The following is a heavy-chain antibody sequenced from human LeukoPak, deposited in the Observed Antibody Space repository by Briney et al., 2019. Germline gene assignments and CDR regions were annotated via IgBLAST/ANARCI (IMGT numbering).Heavy chain of an antibody. Sequence: PGGSLRLSCAASGFTFSSYSMIWVRQAPGKGLEWVSVIYSGGSTYYADSVKGRFTISRDNSKNTLYLQMNSLRAEDTAVYYCARASGGYSSSWYPTNWFDPWGQGTLVTVSS. CDR2: IYSGGST. CDR3: ARASGGYSSSWYPTNWFDP. D-gene: IGHD6-13*01. V-gene: IGHV3-66*01. CDR1: GFTFSSYS. J-gene: IGHJ5*02.